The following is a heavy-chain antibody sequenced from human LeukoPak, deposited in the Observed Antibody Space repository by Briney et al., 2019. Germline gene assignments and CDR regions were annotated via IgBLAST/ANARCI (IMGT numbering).Heavy chain of an antibody. J-gene: IGHJ5*02. V-gene: IGHV1-69*05. D-gene: IGHD1-7*01. Sequence: SVKVSCKASGGTFSSYAISWVRQAPGQGLEWMGRIIPIFGTANYAQKFQGRVTITTDESTSTAYMELSSLRSEDTAVYYCARDFSVGAELWFDPWGQGTLVTVSS. CDR2: IIPIFGTA. CDR1: GGTFSSYA. CDR3: ARDFSVGAELWFDP.